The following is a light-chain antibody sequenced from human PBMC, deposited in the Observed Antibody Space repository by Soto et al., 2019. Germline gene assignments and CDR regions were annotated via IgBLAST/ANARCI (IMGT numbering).Light chain of an antibody. J-gene: IGLJ1*01. V-gene: IGLV2-14*03. CDR3: CSLTTSHTYV. Sequence: LTQPASVSGSPGQSITISCTGTTSDIGHYDYVSWYQPHPGKAPNLMIYHVTYRPSGVSNRSSGSKSGNSASLTISGLQADDEADYYCCSLTTSHTYVFGSGTKVTVL. CDR1: TSDIGHYDY. CDR2: HVT.